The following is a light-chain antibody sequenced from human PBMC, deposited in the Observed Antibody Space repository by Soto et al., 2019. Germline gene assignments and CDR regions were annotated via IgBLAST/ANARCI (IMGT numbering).Light chain of an antibody. J-gene: IGKJ5*01. CDR3: QQSYKMPS. CDR1: RNVSIY. CDR2: ATS. V-gene: IGKV1-39*01. Sequence: EIPLTQSPSSLAASVGGRRTLTCRASRNVSIYLNWYQHKPGKGPTLLIHATSNLQIGVPSRFSGSGSGTEFTLTISSLEPEDFGTYYCQQSYKMPSFGQGTRMEXK.